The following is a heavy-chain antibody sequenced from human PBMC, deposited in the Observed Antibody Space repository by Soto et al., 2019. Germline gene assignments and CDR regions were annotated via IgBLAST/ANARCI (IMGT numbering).Heavy chain of an antibody. D-gene: IGHD6-13*01. CDR2: ICYSGST. Sequence: PSETLSLICTLSGGSISSSSYYWGWVRQPPGKGLEWFGSICYSGSTYYNPSLKSRVTISVDTSKDQFSLKLSSVTAADTAVYYCARLRRGAAAGTSWFDPWGQGTLVTVSS. CDR1: GGSISSSSYY. V-gene: IGHV4-39*01. CDR3: ARLRRGAAAGTSWFDP. J-gene: IGHJ5*02.